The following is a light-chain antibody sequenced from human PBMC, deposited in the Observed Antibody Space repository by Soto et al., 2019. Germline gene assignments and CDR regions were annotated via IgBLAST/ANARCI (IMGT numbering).Light chain of an antibody. Sequence: QSALTQPASVSGSPGQSITISCTGTSSDVGGYNYVSWYQQHAGKAPKLMIYEVSNRPSGVSNRFSGSKSGNTASLTISGLQAEDEADYYCSSYTSSSYVVFGGGTKLTVL. J-gene: IGLJ2*01. CDR1: SSDVGGYNY. CDR2: EVS. V-gene: IGLV2-14*01. CDR3: SSYTSSSYVV.